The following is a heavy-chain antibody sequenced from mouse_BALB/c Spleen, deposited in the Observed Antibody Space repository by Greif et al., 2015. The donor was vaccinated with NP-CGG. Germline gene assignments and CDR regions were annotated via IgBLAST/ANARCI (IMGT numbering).Heavy chain of an antibody. Sequence: VQLQQSGAELVRPGASVKLSCKASGYTFTSYWINWVKQRPGQGLEWIGNIYPSDSYTNYNQKFKDKATLTVDKSSSTANMQLSSPPSEDSAVYYCTRWYGNYDWYFDVWGAGTTVPVSS. V-gene: IGHV1-69*02. D-gene: IGHD2-10*02. CDR3: TRWYGNYDWYFDV. CDR1: GYTFTSYW. J-gene: IGHJ1*01. CDR2: IYPSDSYT.